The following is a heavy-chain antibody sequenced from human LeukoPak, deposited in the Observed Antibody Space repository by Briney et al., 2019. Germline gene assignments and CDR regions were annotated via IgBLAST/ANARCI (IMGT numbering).Heavy chain of an antibody. Sequence: SVKVSCKASGGTFSSYAISWVRQAPGQGLEWMGGIIPIFGTTNYAQKFQGRVTITADESTSTAYMELSSLRSEDTAVYYCARVRYCSSTSCYLSDYWGQGTLVTVSS. CDR3: ARVRYCSSTSCYLSDY. D-gene: IGHD2-2*01. V-gene: IGHV1-69*01. J-gene: IGHJ4*02. CDR1: GGTFSSYA. CDR2: IIPIFGTT.